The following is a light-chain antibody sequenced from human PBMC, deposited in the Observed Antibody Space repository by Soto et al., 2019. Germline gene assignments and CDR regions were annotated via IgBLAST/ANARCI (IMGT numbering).Light chain of an antibody. CDR2: EVS. CDR1: SSDVGGYNH. V-gene: IGLV2-14*01. CDR3: TSYTPTGALV. J-gene: IGLJ6*01. Sequence: QSVLTQPASVSGSPGQSITISCTGTSSDVGGYNHVSWYQHHPGKAPKLMIYEVSNRPSGVSNRFSGSKSGNTASLTISGLQSEDEADYYCTSYTPTGALVFGSGTKVTVL.